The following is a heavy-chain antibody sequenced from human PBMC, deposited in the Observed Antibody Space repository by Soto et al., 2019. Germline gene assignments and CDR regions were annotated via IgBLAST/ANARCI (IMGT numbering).Heavy chain of an antibody. CDR1: GFTFSSYG. V-gene: IGHV3-33*01. J-gene: IGHJ3*02. CDR3: ARPLAVAGIVYAFDI. CDR2: IWYDGSNK. Sequence: GGSLRLSCAASGFTFSSYGMHWVRQAPGKGLEWVAVIWYDGSNKYYADSVKGRFTISRDNSKNTLYLQMNSLRAEDTAVYYCARPLAVAGIVYAFDIWGQGTMVTVSS. D-gene: IGHD6-19*01.